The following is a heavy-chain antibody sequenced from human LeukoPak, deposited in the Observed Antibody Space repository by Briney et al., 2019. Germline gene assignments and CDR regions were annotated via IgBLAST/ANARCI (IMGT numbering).Heavy chain of an antibody. CDR3: ARGPRITLIRGGQWYYYMDV. V-gene: IGHV1-46*01. D-gene: IGHD3-10*01. Sequence: ASVKVSCKASGYTFTGYYMHWVRQAPGQGLEWMGLINPSGSSTNYAQKFQGRVTMTRDTSTSTVYMELSSLRSEDTAVYYCARGPRITLIRGGQWYYYMDVWGKGTTVTISS. CDR2: INPSGSST. CDR1: GYTFTGYY. J-gene: IGHJ6*03.